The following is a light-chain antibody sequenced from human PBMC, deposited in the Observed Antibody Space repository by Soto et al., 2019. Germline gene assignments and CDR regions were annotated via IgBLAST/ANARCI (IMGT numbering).Light chain of an antibody. CDR3: QQYYNWPPYT. V-gene: IGKV3-11*01. CDR1: QSVSTY. CDR2: EAS. Sequence: EVVLTQSPATMSLYPGEGATLSCRASQSVSTYLAWYQQKPGQAPRLLIFEASKRATGIPDRISGSGSGTDFTLTISSLEPEDFAVYYCQQYYNWPPYTFGQGTKLQIE. J-gene: IGKJ2*01.